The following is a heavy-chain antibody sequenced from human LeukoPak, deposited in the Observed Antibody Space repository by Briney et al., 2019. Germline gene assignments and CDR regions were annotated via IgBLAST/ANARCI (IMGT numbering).Heavy chain of an antibody. J-gene: IGHJ3*02. CDR1: GFTVSSNY. V-gene: IGHV3-53*01. CDR3: ASPNSGQSFDI. D-gene: IGHD6-19*01. Sequence: GGSLRLSCAASGFTVSSNYMSWVRQAPGKGLEWVSVIYTGGNTYYTDSVKGRFTISRDNSKNTLYLQMNSLRAEDTAVYYCASPNSGQSFDIWGRGTMVTVSS. CDR2: IYTGGNT.